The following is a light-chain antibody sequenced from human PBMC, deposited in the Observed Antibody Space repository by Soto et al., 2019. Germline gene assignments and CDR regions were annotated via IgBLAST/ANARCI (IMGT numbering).Light chain of an antibody. CDR1: QSVSSSF. CDR2: AAS. CDR3: QQYGSSPYT. V-gene: IGKV3-20*01. Sequence: EIVLTQSPGTLSLSPGERATLSCRASQSVSSSFLAWYQQRPGQAPRLLIYAASNMAPGIPARFSGSGSGTDFTLTISRLEPEDFAVYYCQQYGSSPYTFGQGTRLEIK. J-gene: IGKJ5*01.